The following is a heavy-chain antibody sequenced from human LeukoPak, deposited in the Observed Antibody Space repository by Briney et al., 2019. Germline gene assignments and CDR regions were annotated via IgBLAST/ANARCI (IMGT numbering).Heavy chain of an antibody. V-gene: IGHV3-15*01. D-gene: IGHD2-15*01. CDR3: TGLGYPQYFGD. CDR1: GFTFSNAW. CDR2: IKSQANGGTT. Sequence: MPGGSLRLSCAASGFTFSNAWMSWVRQAPGKGLEWVGRIKSQANGGTTDYAAPVKGRFNILRDDSKTTLYLEMHSLKTEDTAVYYCTGLGYPQYFGDWGQGSQVTVSS. J-gene: IGHJ4*02.